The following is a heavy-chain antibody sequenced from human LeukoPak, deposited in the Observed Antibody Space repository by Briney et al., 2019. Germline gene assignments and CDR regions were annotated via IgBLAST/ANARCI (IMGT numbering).Heavy chain of an antibody. D-gene: IGHD3-22*01. CDR2: IHYSGNT. V-gene: IGHV4-59*08. Sequence: PSETLSLTCTVSGGSLSSYYWSWIRQPPGKGLEWIGYIHYSGNTKYNPSLTSRVTISVDTSKKQFSLKLSSVTAADTAVYYFASYYDSSGPLDYWGQGTLVTVSS. CDR3: ASYYDSSGPLDY. CDR1: GGSLSSYY. J-gene: IGHJ4*02.